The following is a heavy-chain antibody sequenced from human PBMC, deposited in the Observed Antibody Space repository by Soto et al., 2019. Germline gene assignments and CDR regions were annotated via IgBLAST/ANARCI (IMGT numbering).Heavy chain of an antibody. V-gene: IGHV1-18*01. Sequence: ASVKVSCKASGYTFTSYGISRVRQAPGQGLEWMGWISAYNGNTNYAQKLQGRVTMTTDTSTSTAYMELRSLRSDDTAVYYCARVVLGYYDFWSGYHSQNNWFDPWGQGTLVTVSS. CDR2: ISAYNGNT. CDR3: ARVVLGYYDFWSGYHSQNNWFDP. J-gene: IGHJ5*02. CDR1: GYTFTSYG. D-gene: IGHD3-3*01.